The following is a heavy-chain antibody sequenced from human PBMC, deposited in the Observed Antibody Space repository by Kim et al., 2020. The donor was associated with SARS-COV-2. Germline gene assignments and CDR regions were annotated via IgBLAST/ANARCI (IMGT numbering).Heavy chain of an antibody. Sequence: SETLSLTCAVYGGSFSGYYWSWIRQPPGKGLEWIGEINHSGSTNYNPSLKSRVTISVDTSKNQFSLKLSSVTAADTAVYYCARGLGLRYCSGGSCQNYYYYGMDVWGQGTTVTVSS. CDR1: GGSFSGYY. V-gene: IGHV4-34*01. CDR2: INHSGST. J-gene: IGHJ6*02. D-gene: IGHD2-15*01. CDR3: ARGLGLRYCSGGSCQNYYYYGMDV.